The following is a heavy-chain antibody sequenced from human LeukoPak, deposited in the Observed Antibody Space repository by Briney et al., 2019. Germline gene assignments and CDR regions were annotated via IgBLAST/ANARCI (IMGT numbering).Heavy chain of an antibody. J-gene: IGHJ4*02. D-gene: IGHD5-24*01. CDR2: IKPDGREK. CDR3: TTGGGYNHASDY. V-gene: IGHV3-7*01. Sequence: PGGSLRLSCAASGFTFSSYWMSWVRQAPGKGLEWVANIKPDGREKYYVDSVKGRFTISRDNAKNSLYLQMNSLRAEDTAVYYCTTGGGYNHASDYWGQGTLVTVSS. CDR1: GFTFSSYW.